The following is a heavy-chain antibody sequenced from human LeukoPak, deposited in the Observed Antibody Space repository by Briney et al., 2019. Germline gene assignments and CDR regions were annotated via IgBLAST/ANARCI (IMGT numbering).Heavy chain of an antibody. Sequence: GGSLRLSYADSGFTFSSYAMSWVRQAPGKGLEWVSAISGSGGSTYYADSVKCRFTISRDNSKNTLYLQMNSLRAEDTAVYYCANDRGDSNYFDYWGQGTLVTVSS. CDR2: ISGSGGST. J-gene: IGHJ4*02. CDR1: GFTFSSYA. CDR3: ANDRGDSNYFDY. V-gene: IGHV3-23*01. D-gene: IGHD2-21*02.